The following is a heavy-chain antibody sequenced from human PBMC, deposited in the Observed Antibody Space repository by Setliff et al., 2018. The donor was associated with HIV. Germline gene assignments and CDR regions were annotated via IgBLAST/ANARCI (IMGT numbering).Heavy chain of an antibody. V-gene: IGHV4-39*07. CDR1: GGSIRSSSYY. Sequence: PSETLSLTCTVSGGSIRSSSYYWGWIRQAPGKGMAWIGNIFYSGSIYYNPSLKSRVTISVDTSKNQFSLKLSSVTAADMAVYYCATGQWLRGAFDIWGQGTMVTVSS. D-gene: IGHD6-19*01. J-gene: IGHJ3*02. CDR2: IFYSGSI. CDR3: ATGQWLRGAFDI.